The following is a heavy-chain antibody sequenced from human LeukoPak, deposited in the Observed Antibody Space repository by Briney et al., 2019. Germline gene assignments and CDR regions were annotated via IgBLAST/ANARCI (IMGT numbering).Heavy chain of an antibody. Sequence: SETLSLTCSVSGSSMNLYSWNWIRQSPGKGLEWIAYMYYSGTTNYNPSLENRAAISLDLSRHQFSLRLNSVTAADTAVYYCAGWFPLNYWGQGTLVTVSS. J-gene: IGHJ4*02. CDR2: MYYSGTT. V-gene: IGHV4-59*12. CDR3: AGWFPLNY. D-gene: IGHD6-19*01. CDR1: GSSMNLYS.